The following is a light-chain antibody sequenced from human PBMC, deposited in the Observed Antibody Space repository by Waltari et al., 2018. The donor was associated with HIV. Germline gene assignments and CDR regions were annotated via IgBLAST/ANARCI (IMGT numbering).Light chain of an antibody. CDR1: NSDIGKYNL. J-gene: IGLJ1*01. Sequence: QSALTPPASVSGSPGQSLTLPCPGTNSDIGKYNLVSRDQQHPGKVPKVLIFEVTTRPSGISHRFSGAKSDNTASLTISGLQAEDEADYYCSSYATGNTYVFGTGTSVTVL. CDR2: EVT. CDR3: SSYATGNTYV. V-gene: IGLV2-23*02.